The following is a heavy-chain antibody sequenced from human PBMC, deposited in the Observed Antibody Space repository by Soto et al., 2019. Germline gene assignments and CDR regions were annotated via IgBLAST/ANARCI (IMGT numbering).Heavy chain of an antibody. D-gene: IGHD3-3*01. CDR3: AREGVRTYYDFWSGYPNWFDP. CDR1: GYTFTSYD. V-gene: IGHV1-8*01. J-gene: IGHJ5*02. CDR2: MNPNSGNT. Sequence: ASVQVSCKASGYTFTSYDINWVRQATGQGLEWMGWMNPNSGNTGYAQKFQGRVTMTRNTSISTAYMELSSLRSEDTAVYYCAREGVRTYYDFWSGYPNWFDPWGQGTLVTVSS.